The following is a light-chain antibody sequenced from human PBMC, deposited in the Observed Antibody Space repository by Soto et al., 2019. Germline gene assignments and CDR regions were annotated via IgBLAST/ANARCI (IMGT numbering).Light chain of an antibody. V-gene: IGLV1-51*01. CDR3: GTWDAGLSAVV. CDR1: SSNIGNSY. J-gene: IGLJ2*01. Sequence: QSALTQPPSVSAAPGQKVTISCSGSSSNIGNSYVAWYQQLPGTAPKLLIYDDNKRPSGIPDRFSGSKSGTSATLAITGLQTGDEADYYCGTWDAGLSAVVFGGGTKVTVL. CDR2: DDN.